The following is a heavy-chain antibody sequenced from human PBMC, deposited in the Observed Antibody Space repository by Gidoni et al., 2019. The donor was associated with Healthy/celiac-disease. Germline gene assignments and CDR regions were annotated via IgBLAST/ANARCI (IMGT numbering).Heavy chain of an antibody. Sequence: EVQLLESGGGLVQPGGSLRLFCSASGFTFSSYAMSWVRQAPGKWLEWVSAISGSGGSTYYADSVKGRFTISRDNSKNTLDLQMNSLRAEDTAVYYCAKDRGYERPLAFDIWGQGTMVTVSS. V-gene: IGHV3-23*01. D-gene: IGHD3-3*01. CDR2: ISGSGGST. CDR3: AKDRGYERPLAFDI. CDR1: GFTFSSYA. J-gene: IGHJ3*02.